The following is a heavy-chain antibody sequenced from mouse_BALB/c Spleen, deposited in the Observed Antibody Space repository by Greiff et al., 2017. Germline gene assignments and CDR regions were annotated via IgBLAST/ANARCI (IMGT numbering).Heavy chain of an antibody. CDR3: AIDNDAGFYAMDY. CDR2: IDPANGNT. J-gene: IGHJ4*01. V-gene: IGHV14-3*02. Sequence: EVQLQQSGAELVKPGASVKLSCTASGFNIKDTYMHWVKQRPEQGLEWIGRIDPANGNTKYDPKFQGKATITADTSSNTAYLPLSRLTSEDTAVYYCAIDNDAGFYAMDYCGEGTSVTGSS. CDR1: GFNIKDTY.